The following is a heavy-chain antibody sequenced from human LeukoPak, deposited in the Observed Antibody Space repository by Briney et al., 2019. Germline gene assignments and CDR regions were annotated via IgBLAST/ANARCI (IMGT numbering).Heavy chain of an antibody. J-gene: IGHJ3*02. Sequence: ASVKVSCKASGGTFSSYAISWVRQAPGQGLEWMGGIIPIFGTANYAQKFQGGVTMTRDTSTSTVYMELSSLRSEDTAIYYCARIRDGYNDAYDIWGQGTVVTVPS. D-gene: IGHD5-24*01. V-gene: IGHV1-69*05. CDR3: ARIRDGYNDAYDI. CDR2: IIPIFGTA. CDR1: GGTFSSYA.